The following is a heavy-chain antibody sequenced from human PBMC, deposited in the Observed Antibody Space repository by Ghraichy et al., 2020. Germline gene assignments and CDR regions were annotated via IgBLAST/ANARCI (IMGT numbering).Heavy chain of an antibody. J-gene: IGHJ4*02. CDR1: GFTVSSNY. CDR3: ASHDYDFWSGYQFDY. CDR2: IYSGGST. V-gene: IGHV3-66*04. D-gene: IGHD3-3*01. Sequence: GGSLRLSCAASGFTVSSNYMSWVRQAPGKGLEWVSVIYSGGSTYYADSVKGRFTISRDNSKNTLYLQMNSLRAEDTAVYYCASHDYDFWSGYQFDYWGQGTLVTVSS.